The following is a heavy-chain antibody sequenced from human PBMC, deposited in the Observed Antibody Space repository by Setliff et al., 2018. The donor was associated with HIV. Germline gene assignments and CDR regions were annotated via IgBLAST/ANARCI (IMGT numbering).Heavy chain of an antibody. CDR1: GASITNGSYY. V-gene: IGHV4-61*02. J-gene: IGHJ4*02. CDR3: ARTRRDDSSGYYAPLFDY. D-gene: IGHD3-22*01. Sequence: LSLTCTVSGASITNGSYYWSWIRQPAGKGLEWIGRLYASGSTNYIPSLKSRVTISVDMSKNQFSLRLTSVTAADTAVYYCARTRRDDSSGYYAPLFDYWGQGALVTVSS. CDR2: LYASGST.